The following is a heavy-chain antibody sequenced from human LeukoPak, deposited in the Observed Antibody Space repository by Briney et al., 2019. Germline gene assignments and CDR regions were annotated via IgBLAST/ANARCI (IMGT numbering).Heavy chain of an antibody. D-gene: IGHD3-9*01. J-gene: IGHJ4*02. V-gene: IGHV1-2*02. CDR1: GYTFSGYY. Sequence: GASVKVSCKASGYTFSGYYIHWVRQAPGQGLEWMGWINPNTGGTDFAQNFQGRVTMTTVTSISTAYMELSRLRSDDTAVYYCARVVDILTGHDTALDYWGQGTLVTVPS. CDR3: ARVVDILTGHDTALDY. CDR2: INPNTGGT.